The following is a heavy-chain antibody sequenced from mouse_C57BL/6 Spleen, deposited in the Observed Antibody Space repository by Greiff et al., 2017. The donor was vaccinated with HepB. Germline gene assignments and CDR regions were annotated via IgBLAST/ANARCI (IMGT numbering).Heavy chain of an antibody. CDR3: TRWGSITTEVATDDYFDY. Sequence: VQLQQSGAELVRPGASVTLSCKASGYTFTDYEMHWVKQTPVHGLEWIGAIDPETGGTAYNQKFKGKAILTADKSSSTAYMELRSLTSEDSAVDYCTRWGSITTEVATDDYFDYWGQGTTLTVSS. V-gene: IGHV1-15*01. CDR1: GYTFTDYE. D-gene: IGHD1-1*01. CDR2: IDPETGGT. J-gene: IGHJ2*01.